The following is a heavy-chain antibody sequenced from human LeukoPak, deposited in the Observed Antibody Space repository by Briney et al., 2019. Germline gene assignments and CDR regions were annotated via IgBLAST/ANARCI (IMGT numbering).Heavy chain of an antibody. CDR2: ISYDGSNK. D-gene: IGHD5-12*01. V-gene: IGHV3-30*18. J-gene: IGHJ5*02. CDR3: AKDGVVATSDP. Sequence: PGRSLRLSCAASGFTFSSYGMHWVRQAPGKGLEWVAVISYDGSNKYYADSVKGRFTISRDNSKNTLYLQMNSLRAEDTAVYYCAKDGVVATSDPWGQGTLVTVSS. CDR1: GFTFSSYG.